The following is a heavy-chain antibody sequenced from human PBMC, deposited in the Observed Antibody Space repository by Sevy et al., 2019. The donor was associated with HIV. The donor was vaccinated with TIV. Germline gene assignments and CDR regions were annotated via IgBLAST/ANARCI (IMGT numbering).Heavy chain of an antibody. CDR2: IRFDGSIK. CDR1: EFTFSTYG. CDR3: AKVLHIVVVPAAIDYYYGMDV. V-gene: IGHV3-30*02. J-gene: IGHJ6*02. D-gene: IGHD2-2*01. Sequence: GGSLRLSCAASEFTFSTYGMHWVRQAPGKGLEWVAFIRFDGSIKYYTDSVKGRLTISRDNSKNTLYLQMNSLRAEDTAVYFCAKVLHIVVVPAAIDYYYGMDVWGQGTTVTVSS.